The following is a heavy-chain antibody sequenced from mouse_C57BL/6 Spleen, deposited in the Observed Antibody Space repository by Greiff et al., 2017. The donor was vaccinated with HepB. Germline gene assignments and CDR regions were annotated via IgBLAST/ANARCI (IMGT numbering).Heavy chain of an antibody. CDR2: IDPEDGDT. CDR1: GFNINDYY. CDR3: ARRMVRRDYAMDY. J-gene: IGHJ4*01. V-gene: IGHV14-2*01. Sequence: VQLQQSGAELVKPGASVKLSCTASGFNINDYYMHWVKQRTEQGLEWIGRIDPEDGDTNYSPKFQGKATITADTSSNTAYLQLSRLTYEDTAVYYSARRMVRRDYAMDYWGQGTSVTVSS. D-gene: IGHD2-14*01.